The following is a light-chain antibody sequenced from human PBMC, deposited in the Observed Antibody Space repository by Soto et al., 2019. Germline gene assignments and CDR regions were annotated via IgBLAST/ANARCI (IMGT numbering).Light chain of an antibody. CDR1: QSTSSW. Sequence: DIQMTQSPSTLSASVGDRVTITCRASQSTSSWLAWYQQKPGKAPKLLIYKASGLESGVPSRFSGSGSGTDFTLTISSLQPDDFATYYCQQYNSYSPLTFGGGTKVDIK. CDR3: QQYNSYSPLT. J-gene: IGKJ4*01. CDR2: KAS. V-gene: IGKV1-5*03.